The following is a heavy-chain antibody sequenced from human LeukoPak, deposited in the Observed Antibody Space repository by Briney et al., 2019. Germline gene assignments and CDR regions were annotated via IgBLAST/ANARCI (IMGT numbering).Heavy chain of an antibody. V-gene: IGHV4-59*12. J-gene: IGHJ4*02. Sequence: YPSETLSLTCTVSGGSISSYYWSWIRQPPGKGLEWIGYIYYSGSTNYNPSLKSRVTISVDTSKNQFSLKLSSVAAADTAVYYCARFSEPDGIFDYWGQGTLVTVSS. CDR1: GGSISSYY. D-gene: IGHD1-14*01. CDR2: IYYSGST. CDR3: ARFSEPDGIFDY.